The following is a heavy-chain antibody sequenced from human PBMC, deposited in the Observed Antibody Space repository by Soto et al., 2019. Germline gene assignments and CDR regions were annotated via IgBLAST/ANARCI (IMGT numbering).Heavy chain of an antibody. Sequence: GGSLRLSCAASGFTFSSYAMSWVRQAPGKGLEWVSAVTGSGSSTYYADSVKGRFTISRDNSKDTLYLQMNSLRAEDTAVYYCAKDRVSNGRQPTVFDYWGQGTLVTVSS. CDR3: AKDRVSNGRQPTVFDY. CDR2: VTGSGSST. CDR1: GFTFSSYA. J-gene: IGHJ4*02. D-gene: IGHD6-19*01. V-gene: IGHV3-23*01.